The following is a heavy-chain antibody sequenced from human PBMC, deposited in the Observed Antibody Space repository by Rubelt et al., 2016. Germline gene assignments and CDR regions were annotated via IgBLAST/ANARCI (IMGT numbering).Heavy chain of an antibody. CDR2: ISSSSSTI. CDR1: GFTFSSYG. V-gene: IGHV3-48*04. J-gene: IGHJ4*02. CDR3: ARDSTYYYDSAIFDY. D-gene: IGHD3-22*01. Sequence: VQLVESGGGVVQPGGSLRLSCAASGFTFSSYGMHWVRQAPGKGLEWVSYISSSSSTIYYADSVKGRFTISRDNAKNSLYLQMNSLRAEDTAVYYCARDSTYYYDSAIFDYWGQGTLVTVSS.